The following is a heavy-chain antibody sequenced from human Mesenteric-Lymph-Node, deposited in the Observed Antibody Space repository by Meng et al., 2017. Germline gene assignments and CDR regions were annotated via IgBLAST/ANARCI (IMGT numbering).Heavy chain of an antibody. V-gene: IGHV4-31*03. D-gene: IGHD3-10*01. J-gene: IGHJ5*02. CDR2: IHSSGST. CDR1: GGSISSGGYY. CDR3: VRDTRRGGGWFDP. Sequence: QLQESGPGLVKPSQTLSLTCTVSGGSISSGGYYWSWIRQHPGKGLEWIGYIHSSGSTYYNPSLRSRLTISVDTSKNQFSLKLSSVTAADTAVYYCVRDTRRGGGWFDPWGQGTLVTVSS.